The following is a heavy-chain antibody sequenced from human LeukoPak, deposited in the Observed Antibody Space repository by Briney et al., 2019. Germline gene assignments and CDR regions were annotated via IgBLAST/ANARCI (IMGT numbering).Heavy chain of an antibody. CDR3: ARDYEYYFDY. Sequence: GRSLRLSCAACGFTFSSYAMHWVRQAPGKGLEWVAVISYDGSNKYYADSVKGRFTSSRDKCKNRLYLQMNSLRAEDTAVYYCARDYEYYFDYWGQGTLVTVSS. D-gene: IGHD3-16*01. CDR2: ISYDGSNK. V-gene: IGHV3-30*04. J-gene: IGHJ4*02. CDR1: GFTFSSYA.